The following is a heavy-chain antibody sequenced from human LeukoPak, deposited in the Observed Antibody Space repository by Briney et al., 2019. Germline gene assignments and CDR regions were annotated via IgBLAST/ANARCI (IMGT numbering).Heavy chain of an antibody. CDR1: GYTFTDYY. Sequence: ASVKVSCKASGYTFTDYYMHWVRQAPGQGLEWMGWINPNSGGTDYAQKFQGRVTMTRDTSISTAYMELSRLRSDDTAVYYCARSGYCSGGSCSSNGFDPWGQGTLVTVSS. CDR3: ARSGYCSGGSCSSNGFDP. CDR2: INPNSGGT. D-gene: IGHD2-15*01. J-gene: IGHJ5*02. V-gene: IGHV1-2*02.